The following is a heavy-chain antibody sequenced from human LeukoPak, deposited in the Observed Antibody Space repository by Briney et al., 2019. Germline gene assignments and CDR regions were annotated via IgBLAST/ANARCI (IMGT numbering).Heavy chain of an antibody. D-gene: IGHD2-2*01. CDR2: INHSGST. CDR1: GGSFSGYY. J-gene: IGHJ4*02. CDR3: ARRYCSSTSCYADFDY. Sequence: SETLSLTCAVYGGSFSGYYWSWIRQPPGKGLEWIGEINHSGSTNYNPSLKSRVTISVDTAKNQFSLKLSSVTAADTAAYYCARRYCSSTSCYADFDYWGQGTLVTVSS. V-gene: IGHV4-34*01.